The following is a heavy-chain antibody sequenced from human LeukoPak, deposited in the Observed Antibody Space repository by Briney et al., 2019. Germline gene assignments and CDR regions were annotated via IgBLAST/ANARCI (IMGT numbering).Heavy chain of an antibody. V-gene: IGHV3-23*01. CDR1: GFTFSSYA. J-gene: IGHJ4*02. Sequence: PGGSLRLSCAASGFTFSSYAMNWVRQAPGKGLEWVSAISGSGGSAYYADSVKGRFTISRDNSKNTLYLQMNSLRAEDTAVYYCAKEKVDTVTIDYWGQGTLVTVSS. D-gene: IGHD4-17*01. CDR2: ISGSGGSA. CDR3: AKEKVDTVTIDY.